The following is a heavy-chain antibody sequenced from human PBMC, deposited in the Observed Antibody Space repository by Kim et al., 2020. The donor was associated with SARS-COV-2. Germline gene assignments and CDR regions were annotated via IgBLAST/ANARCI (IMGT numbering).Heavy chain of an antibody. J-gene: IGHJ4*02. V-gene: IGHV3-30*03. D-gene: IGHD3-16*01. CDR2: ISSDGSNK. CDR1: GFTFSSYG. Sequence: GGSLRLSCAASGFTFSSYGMHWVRQAPGKGLEWVAVISSDGSNKNYADSVKGRFTISRDNSKNTLYLQMNSLRAEDTAVYSCATAGLRLVDRFDYLGQGT. CDR3: ATAGLRLVDRFDY.